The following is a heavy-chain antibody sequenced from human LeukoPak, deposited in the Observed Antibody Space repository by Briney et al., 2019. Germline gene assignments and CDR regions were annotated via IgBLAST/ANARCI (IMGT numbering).Heavy chain of an antibody. D-gene: IGHD3-3*01. J-gene: IGHJ4*02. CDR1: GGSISSSSYY. CDR2: IYYSGST. CDR3: ARGGRYDFWSGYYTPNPYFDY. Sequence: SETLSLTRTVSGGSISSSSYYWGWIRQPPGKGLEWIGSIYYSGSTYYNPSLKSRVTISVDTSKNQFSLKLSSVTAADTAVYYCARGGRYDFWSGYYTPNPYFDYWGQGTLVTVSS. V-gene: IGHV4-39*07.